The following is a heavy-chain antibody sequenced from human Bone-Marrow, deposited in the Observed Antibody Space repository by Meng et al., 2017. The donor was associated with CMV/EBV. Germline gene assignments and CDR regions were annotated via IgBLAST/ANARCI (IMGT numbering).Heavy chain of an antibody. Sequence: GESLKISCTASGFTFGLYEMNWVRQAPGRGLEWVAYISSSGSTIYDADSVKGRFTISRDNAKNSLYLQMNSLRAEDTAVYYCARDRGEVPPYYYGMDVWGQGTTVTVYS. V-gene: IGHV3-48*03. CDR1: GFTFGLYE. CDR2: ISSSGSTI. J-gene: IGHJ6*02. CDR3: ARDRGEVPPYYYGMDV. D-gene: IGHD1-1*01.